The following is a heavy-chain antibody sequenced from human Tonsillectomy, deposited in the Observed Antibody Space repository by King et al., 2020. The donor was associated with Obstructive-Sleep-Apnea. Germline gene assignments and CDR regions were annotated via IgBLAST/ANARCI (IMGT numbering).Heavy chain of an antibody. J-gene: IGHJ5*02. CDR3: AEDYGDLTGLDP. D-gene: IGHD4-17*01. CDR1: GYSISTGYY. Sequence: QLQESGPGLVKPSETLSLTCAVSGYSISTGYYWGWIRQPPGKGLEWIGSIFHTGNTYYNPSLKSRVTISVDTSRNQFSLKLSSVTAADTAVYYCAEDYGDLTGLDPWGQGTLVTVSS. CDR2: IFHTGNT. V-gene: IGHV4-38-2*01.